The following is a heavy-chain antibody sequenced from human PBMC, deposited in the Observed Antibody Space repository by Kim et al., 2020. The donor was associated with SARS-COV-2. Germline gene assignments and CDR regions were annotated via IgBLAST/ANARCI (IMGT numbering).Heavy chain of an antibody. J-gene: IGHJ4*02. D-gene: IGHD1-1*01. CDR1: GDSISSGRHY. Sequence: SETLSLTCTVSGDSISSGRHYWNWIRQPAGKGLEWIGRIYMGGSTNYNPSLKSRVAMSVDPSENQFSLRVTSVTAADTAVYYCARGTQLEFPFVFDYWGQGILVTVSS. CDR3: ARGTQLEFPFVFDY. V-gene: IGHV4-61*02. CDR2: IYMGGST.